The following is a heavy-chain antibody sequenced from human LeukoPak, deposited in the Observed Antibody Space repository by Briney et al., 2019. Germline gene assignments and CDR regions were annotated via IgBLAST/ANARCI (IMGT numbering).Heavy chain of an antibody. CDR2: MNPNSGNT. Sequence: ASVKVSCTASLYSFSSYDINWVRQATGQGLEWMGWMNPNSGNTGYAQKFQGRVTITRNTSISTAYMELSSLRSEDTAVYYCVGPLAGGSSWYWRAFDIWGQGTMVTVSS. J-gene: IGHJ3*02. D-gene: IGHD6-13*01. CDR3: VGPLAGGSSWYWRAFDI. CDR1: LYSFSSYD. V-gene: IGHV1-8*01.